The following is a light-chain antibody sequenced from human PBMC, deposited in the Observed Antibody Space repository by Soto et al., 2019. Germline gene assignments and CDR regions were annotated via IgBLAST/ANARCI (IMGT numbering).Light chain of an antibody. CDR1: QSVSSN. J-gene: IGKJ3*01. CDR2: GAS. Sequence: EIVMTQSPATLSVSPGERATLSCRASQSVSSNLAWYQHKPGQAPRLLIYGASTMATGIPARFSGSGSGTEFSLTISSLQAEDFAVYYCQHYNNWPFTFGPGTKVDIK. CDR3: QHYNNWPFT. V-gene: IGKV3-15*01.